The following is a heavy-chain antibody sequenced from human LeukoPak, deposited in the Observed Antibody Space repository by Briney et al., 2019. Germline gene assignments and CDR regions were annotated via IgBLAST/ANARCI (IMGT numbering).Heavy chain of an antibody. V-gene: IGHV1-18*01. CDR1: GYTFTSYG. CDR2: ISAYNGNT. J-gene: IGHJ4*02. CDR3: ARDIGPYCGGDCYSGWFDY. D-gene: IGHD2-21*02. Sequence: ASVKVSCKASGYTFTSYGISWVRQAPGQGLEWMGWISAYNGNTNYAQKLQGRVTMTTDTSTSTAYMELRSLRSDDTAVYYCARDIGPYCGGDCYSGWFDYWGQGTLVTVSS.